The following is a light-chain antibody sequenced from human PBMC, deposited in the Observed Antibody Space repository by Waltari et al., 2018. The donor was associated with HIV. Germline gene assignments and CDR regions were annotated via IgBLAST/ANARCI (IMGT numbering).Light chain of an antibody. J-gene: IGLJ2*01. CDR1: SPNIGHHY. CDR2: DNH. CDR3: GTWDGAYVV. Sequence: QSVLTQPPSVSAAAGQKVTISCPGSSPNIGHHYVSWYQQLPGTAPKLLIYDNHKRPSGIPDRFSGSKSVTSATLGIAGLQTGDEADYYCGTWDGAYVVFGGGTKLTVL. V-gene: IGLV1-51*01.